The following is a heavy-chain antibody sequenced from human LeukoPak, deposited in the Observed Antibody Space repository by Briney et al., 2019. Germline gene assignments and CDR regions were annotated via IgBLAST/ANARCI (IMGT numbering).Heavy chain of an antibody. CDR3: ARDMPLWAAFDI. CDR2: ISSSSSYI. D-gene: IGHD2-2*01. V-gene: IGHV3-21*01. Sequence: GGSLRLSCAASGFTFSSYSMNWVRQAPGKGLGWVSSISSSSSYIYYADSVKGRFTISRDNAKNSLYLQMNSLRAEDTAVYYCARDMPLWAAFDIWGQGTMVTVSS. CDR1: GFTFSSYS. J-gene: IGHJ3*02.